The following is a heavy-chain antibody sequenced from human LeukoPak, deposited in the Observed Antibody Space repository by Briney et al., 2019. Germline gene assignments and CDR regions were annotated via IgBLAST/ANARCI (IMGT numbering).Heavy chain of an antibody. D-gene: IGHD3-22*01. Sequence: GSLRLSCAAXGFTFXSYSMNWVRQAPGKGLEWVSSISSSSSYIYYADSVKGRFTISRDNAKNSLYLQMNSLRAEDTAVYYCARGGSSGYYYLDYWGQGTLVTVSS. CDR2: ISSSSSYI. CDR1: GFTFXSYS. J-gene: IGHJ4*02. V-gene: IGHV3-21*01. CDR3: ARGGSSGYYYLDY.